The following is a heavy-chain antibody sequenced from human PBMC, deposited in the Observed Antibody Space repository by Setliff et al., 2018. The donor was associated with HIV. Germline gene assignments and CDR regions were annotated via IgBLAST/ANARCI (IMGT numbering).Heavy chain of an antibody. J-gene: IGHJ3*02. CDR1: GGSISSGGYY. D-gene: IGHD3-3*01. CDR3: ASSGRYYDFWSGYYKGTDAFDI. V-gene: IGHV4-31*03. CDR2: IYYSGST. Sequence: SETLSLTCTVSGGSISSGGYYWSWIRQHPGKDLEWIGYIYYSGSTYYNPSLKSRVTISVDTSKNQFSLKLSSVTAADTAVYYCASSGRYYDFWSGYYKGTDAFDIWGQGTMVTVSS.